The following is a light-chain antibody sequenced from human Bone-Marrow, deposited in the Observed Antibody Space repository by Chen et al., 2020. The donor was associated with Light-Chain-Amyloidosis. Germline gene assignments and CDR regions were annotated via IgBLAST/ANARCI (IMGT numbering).Light chain of an antibody. V-gene: IGLV6-57*01. Sequence: NFMLTQPHSVTESPGKTVIISCTRSSGSIATNYVQWYPQRPGSSPTTVIYEDDQRPSGVPDRFSGSIARSSNSASLTISGLKTEDEAAYYCQSYQGSSQGVFGGGTKLTVL. CDR2: EDD. J-gene: IGLJ3*02. CDR1: SGSIATNY. CDR3: QSYQGSSQGV.